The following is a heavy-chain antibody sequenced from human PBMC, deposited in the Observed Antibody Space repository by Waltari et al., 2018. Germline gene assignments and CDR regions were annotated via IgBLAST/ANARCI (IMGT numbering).Heavy chain of an antibody. CDR2: ISPMFGKE. Sequence: QVHLVQSGAEVKKPGSSVKVSCTASGYTFNNYAITWVRQAPGQGLEWMGGISPMFGKEKDAQKFQGRLTIAADESTSTAYMELRSLTSEDTATYYCARGYAHCNDGGCFSNWLDPWGQGTLVTVSS. D-gene: IGHD2-15*01. CDR3: ARGYAHCNDGGCFSNWLDP. CDR1: GYTFNNYA. J-gene: IGHJ5*02. V-gene: IGHV1-69*13.